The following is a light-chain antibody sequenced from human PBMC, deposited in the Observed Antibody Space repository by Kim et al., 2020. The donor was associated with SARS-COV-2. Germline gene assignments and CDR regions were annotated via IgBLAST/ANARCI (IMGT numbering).Light chain of an antibody. J-gene: IGKJ5*01. V-gene: IGKV1-12*01. Sequence: SGVPSRFSGSGSGTDFALTISALEPADSATYFCLQVYANGPTFGQGTRLEIK. CDR3: LQVYANGPT.